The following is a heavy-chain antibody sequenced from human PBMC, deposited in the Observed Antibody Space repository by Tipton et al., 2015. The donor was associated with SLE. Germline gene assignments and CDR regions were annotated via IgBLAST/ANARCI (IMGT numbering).Heavy chain of an antibody. J-gene: IGHJ4*02. Sequence: GSLRLSCAASGFTFSSYAMSWVRQAPGKGWEWVSAISGSGGSTYYADSVKGRFTISRDNSKNTLYLQMNSLRAEDTAVYYCAKAPLGSHHFDYWGQGTLVTVSS. CDR2: ISGSGGST. CDR1: GFTFSSYA. CDR3: AKAPLGSHHFDY. V-gene: IGHV3-23*01. D-gene: IGHD7-27*01.